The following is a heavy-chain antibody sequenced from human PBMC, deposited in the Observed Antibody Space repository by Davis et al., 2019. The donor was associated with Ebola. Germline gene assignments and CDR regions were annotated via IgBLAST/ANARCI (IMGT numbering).Heavy chain of an antibody. CDR3: ARDPQGLNRYNSGWYYYGMDV. Sequence: AASVKVSCKASGGTFSSYAISWVRQAPGQGLEWMGRIIPIFGTANYAQKFQGRVTITADESTSTAYMELSSLRSEDTAVYYCARDPQGLNRYNSGWYYYGMDVWGQGTTVTVSS. J-gene: IGHJ6*02. CDR1: GGTFSSYA. V-gene: IGHV1-69*13. D-gene: IGHD6-19*01. CDR2: IIPIFGTA.